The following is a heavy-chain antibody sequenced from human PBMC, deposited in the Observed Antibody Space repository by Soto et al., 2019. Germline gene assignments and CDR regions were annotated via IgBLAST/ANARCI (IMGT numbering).Heavy chain of an antibody. V-gene: IGHV4-39*01. CDR2: IFYSGTT. J-gene: IGHJ4*02. CDR3: VRGYDYVWGNYRLTNDY. CDR1: GGSISSSSYY. D-gene: IGHD3-16*02. Sequence: SETLSLTCTVSGGSISSSSYYWGWIRQPPGKGLEWIGSIFYSGTTYYTPSLKSRVTISIDMSKNQFSLKLTSVTAADTAVYFCVRGYDYVWGNYRLTNDYWGQGILVTVSS.